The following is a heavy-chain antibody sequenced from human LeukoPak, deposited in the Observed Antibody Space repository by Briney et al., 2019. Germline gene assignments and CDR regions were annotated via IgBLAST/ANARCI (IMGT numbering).Heavy chain of an antibody. Sequence: PGGSLRLSCAASGFTVSSYSMNWVRQAPGKGLEWVSSISSSSSYIYYADSVKGRFTISRDNAKNSLYLQMNSLRAEDTAVYYCARDQGSGYNRGGFDYWGQGTLVTVSS. V-gene: IGHV3-21*01. D-gene: IGHD2-15*01. CDR3: ARDQGSGYNRGGFDY. J-gene: IGHJ4*02. CDR1: GFTVSSYS. CDR2: ISSSSSYI.